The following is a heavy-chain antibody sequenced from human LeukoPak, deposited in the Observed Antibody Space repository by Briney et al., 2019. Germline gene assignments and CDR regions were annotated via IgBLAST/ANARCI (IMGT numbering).Heavy chain of an antibody. CDR2: IIPIFGTA. CDR1: GYTFTSYD. V-gene: IGHV1-69*13. Sequence: GASVKVSCKASGYTFTSYDINWVRQATGQGLEWMGGIIPIFGTANYAQKFQGRVTITADESTSTAYMELSSLRSEDTAVYYCAGAAAGSHDYYYYYYMDVWGKGTTVTVSS. J-gene: IGHJ6*03. CDR3: AGAAAGSHDYYYYYYMDV. D-gene: IGHD6-13*01.